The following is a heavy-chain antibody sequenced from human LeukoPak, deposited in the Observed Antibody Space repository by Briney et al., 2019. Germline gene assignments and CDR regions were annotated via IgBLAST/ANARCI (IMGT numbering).Heavy chain of an antibody. CDR2: IHTGGTI. CDR1: GFTVSSNY. Sequence: GGSLRLSCAASGFTVSSNYMSWVRQAPGKGLEWVSIIHTGGTIYYADSVKGRFTISRDNSKNTLYLQMNSLRAEDTAVYYCAKTVTRFLEWLSGDFDYWGQGTLVTVSS. V-gene: IGHV3-53*01. D-gene: IGHD3-3*01. J-gene: IGHJ4*02. CDR3: AKTVTRFLEWLSGDFDY.